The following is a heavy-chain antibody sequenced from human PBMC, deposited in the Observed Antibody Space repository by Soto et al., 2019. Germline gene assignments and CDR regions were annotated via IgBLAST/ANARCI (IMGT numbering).Heavy chain of an antibody. V-gene: IGHV3-33*08. CDR2: IWYDGSNK. Sequence: HGGSTRLSCLACEFPLSAYAIHWARQAPGKGLEWVAVIWYDGSNKYYADSVKGRFTISRDNSKNTLYLQMNSLRAEDTAVYYCARDFRGVVTRWDAFDIWGQGTMVTVSS. CDR3: ARDFRGVVTRWDAFDI. CDR1: EFPLSAYA. J-gene: IGHJ3*02. D-gene: IGHD2-21*02.